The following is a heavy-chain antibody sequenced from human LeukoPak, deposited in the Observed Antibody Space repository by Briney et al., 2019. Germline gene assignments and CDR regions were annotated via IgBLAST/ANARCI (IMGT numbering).Heavy chain of an antibody. CDR3: ARVVSGYYFDY. CDR1: GGSISSYY. Sequence: SETLSLTCTVSGGSISSYYWSWIRQPPGKGLERIGYIYYSGSTNYNPSLKSRVTISVDTSKNQFSLKLSSVTAADTAVYYCARVVSGYYFDYWGQGTLVTVSS. CDR2: IYYSGST. D-gene: IGHD3-22*01. V-gene: IGHV4-59*01. J-gene: IGHJ4*02.